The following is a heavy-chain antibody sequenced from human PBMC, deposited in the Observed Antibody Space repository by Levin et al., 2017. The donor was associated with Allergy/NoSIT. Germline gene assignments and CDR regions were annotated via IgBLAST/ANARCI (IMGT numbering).Heavy chain of an antibody. J-gene: IGHJ4*02. CDR1: GSSITNFIW. CDR2: IYPSGAP. CDR3: ARMARSHHFDN. Sequence: SQTLSLTCAVSGSSITNFIWWGWIRQPPGKGLEWIGYIYPSGAPQYNPSLKSRATLSVDSSKNQIFLSLSSLTAVDTAVYYCARMARSHHFDNWGQGTLVAVS. V-gene: IGHV4-28*01.